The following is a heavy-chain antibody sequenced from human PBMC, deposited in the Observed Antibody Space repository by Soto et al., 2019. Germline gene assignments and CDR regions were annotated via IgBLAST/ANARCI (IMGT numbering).Heavy chain of an antibody. J-gene: IGHJ2*01. CDR1: GDTFTIYS. Sequence: ASVKPSWKAPGDTFTIYSMHWVRQAPGQGLEWMGIINPSGGSTTYAQKFQGRVTMTRDTSTSTVYMELRSLRSEDTAVYYCARDRGAESPGYDSAANWSFDLWGR. D-gene: IGHD3-9*01. CDR2: INPSGGST. CDR3: ARDRGAESPGYDSAANWSFDL. V-gene: IGHV1-46*01.